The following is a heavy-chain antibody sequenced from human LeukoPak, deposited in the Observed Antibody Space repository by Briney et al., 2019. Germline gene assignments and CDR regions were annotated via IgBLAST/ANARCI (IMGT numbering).Heavy chain of an antibody. CDR1: GFTFSRNL. CDR2: MNEDGSQK. Sequence: DPGGSLRLSGAASGFTFSRNLMKWVRQAPGKGLEWVANMNEDGSQKYYVDSAKGRFTISRDNAKNSLHLQMNSLRGDDRAVYYCASGVSGGTDYWGQGTLVTVSS. V-gene: IGHV3-7*05. J-gene: IGHJ4*02. D-gene: IGHD2-15*01. CDR3: ASGVSGGTDY.